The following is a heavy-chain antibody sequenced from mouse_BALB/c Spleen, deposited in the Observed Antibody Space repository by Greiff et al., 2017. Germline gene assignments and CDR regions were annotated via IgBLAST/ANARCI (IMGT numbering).Heavy chain of an antibody. D-gene: IGHD4-1*02. CDR3: ARNWDDAMDY. Sequence: QVQLKESGPGLVAPSQSLSITCTVSGFSLTSYGVHWVRQPPGKGLEWLGVIWAGGSTNYNSALMSRLSISKDNSKSQVFLKMKSLQTDDTAMYYCARNWDDAMDYWGQGTSVTVSS. CDR2: IWAGGST. V-gene: IGHV2-9*02. J-gene: IGHJ4*01. CDR1: GFSLTSYG.